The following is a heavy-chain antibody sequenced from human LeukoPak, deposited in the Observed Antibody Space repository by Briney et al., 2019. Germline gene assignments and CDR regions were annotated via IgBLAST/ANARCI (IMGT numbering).Heavy chain of an antibody. CDR3: ARCTTLYSSSAFDY. Sequence: ASVKVSCKASGYTFTDHYMHWVRQAPGQGLEGTAWIKPNSGATNYAQKFQGRLTMTWDTSISTAYMELSRLRFDDTAVYYCARCTTLYSSSAFDYWGQGSLVTVSS. V-gene: IGHV1-2*02. J-gene: IGHJ4*02. CDR1: GYTFTDHY. CDR2: IKPNSGAT. D-gene: IGHD6-13*01.